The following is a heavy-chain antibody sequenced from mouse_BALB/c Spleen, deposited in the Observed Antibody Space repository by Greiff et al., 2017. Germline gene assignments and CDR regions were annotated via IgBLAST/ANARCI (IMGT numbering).Heavy chain of an antibody. Sequence: EVQLQQSGPELVKPGASVKISCKASGYSFTGYYMHWVKQSHVKSLEWIGRINPYNGATSYNQNFKDKASLTVDKSSSTAYMELHSLTSEDSAVYYCARIYYDYDRYFDYWGQGTTLTVSS. D-gene: IGHD2-4*01. CDR3: ARIYYDYDRYFDY. CDR2: INPYNGAT. J-gene: IGHJ2*01. V-gene: IGHV1-26*01. CDR1: GYSFTGYY.